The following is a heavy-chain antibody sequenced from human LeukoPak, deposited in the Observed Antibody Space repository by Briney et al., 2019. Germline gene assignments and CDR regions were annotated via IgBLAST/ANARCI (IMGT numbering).Heavy chain of an antibody. CDR3: AKDGKNYDFWSGYPDY. CDR1: DFSFATYA. J-gene: IGHJ4*02. Sequence: GGSLRLSCAASDFSFATYAMGWVRQAPGRGLEWVSSVSGGDPTTYYADSVKGRFTISRDNSKNSLYLQMNSLRTEDTALYYCAKDGKNYDFWSGYPDYWGQGTLVTVSS. V-gene: IGHV3-43*02. D-gene: IGHD3-3*01. CDR2: VSGGDPTT.